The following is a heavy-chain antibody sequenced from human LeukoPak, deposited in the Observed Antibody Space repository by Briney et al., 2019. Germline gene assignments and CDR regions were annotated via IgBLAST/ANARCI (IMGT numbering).Heavy chain of an antibody. J-gene: IGHJ4*02. CDR2: IIPIFGTA. D-gene: IGHD3-10*01. V-gene: IGHV1-69*13. CDR3: ARGTARITMVRGVDYYYFDY. CDR1: GYTFTSYA. Sequence: GASVKVSCKASGYTFTSYAISWVRQAPGQGLEWMGGIIPIFGTANYAQKFQGRVTITADESTSTAYMELSSLRSEDTAVYYCARGTARITMVRGVDYYYFDYWGQGTLVTVSS.